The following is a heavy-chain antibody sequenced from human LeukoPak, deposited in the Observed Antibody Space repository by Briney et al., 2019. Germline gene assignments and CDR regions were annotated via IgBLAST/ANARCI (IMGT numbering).Heavy chain of an antibody. CDR3: ARDSFYTYALDY. V-gene: IGHV3-53*01. CDR2: IYNGGGT. D-gene: IGHD5-18*01. CDR1: GFTFDDYG. Sequence: GGSLRLSCAASGFTFDDYGMTWVRQAPGKGLEWVSVIYNGGGTYYADSVKGRFTISSDNSRNTLLLLMNSLRAEDTAVYYCARDSFYTYALDYWGQGTLVTVSS. J-gene: IGHJ4*02.